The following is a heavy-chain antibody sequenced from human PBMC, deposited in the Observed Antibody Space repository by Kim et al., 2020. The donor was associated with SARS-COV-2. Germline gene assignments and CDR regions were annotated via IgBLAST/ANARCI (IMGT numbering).Heavy chain of an antibody. D-gene: IGHD1-26*01. Sequence: GGSLRLSCAASGFTFSSYAMSSVRQAPGKGLEWVSAISGSGGSTYYADSVKGRFTISRDNSKNTRNLQMNSMRAEDTALYYCAKARGGGSYYFSDYYGMDVWGQGTTVTVSS. V-gene: IGHV3-23*01. CDR3: AKARGGGSYYFSDYYGMDV. CDR1: GFTFSSYA. CDR2: ISGSGGST. J-gene: IGHJ6*02.